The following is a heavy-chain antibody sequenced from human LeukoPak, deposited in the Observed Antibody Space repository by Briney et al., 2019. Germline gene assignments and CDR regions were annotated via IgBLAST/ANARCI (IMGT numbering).Heavy chain of an antibody. CDR1: EFTFSTYL. Sequence: GGSLRLSCAASEFTFSTYLMTWIRQAPGKGLEWVANIKQDGSEKYYADSVRGRFTISRDDGKKSLYLQMNSLRVEDTAVYYCAGERPSSSWYDFWGQGTLVTVSS. D-gene: IGHD6-13*01. CDR2: IKQDGSEK. CDR3: AGERPSSSWYDF. V-gene: IGHV3-7*01. J-gene: IGHJ5*01.